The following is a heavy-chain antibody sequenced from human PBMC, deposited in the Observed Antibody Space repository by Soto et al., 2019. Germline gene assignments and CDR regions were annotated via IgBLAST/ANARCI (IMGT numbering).Heavy chain of an antibody. CDR3: ARDYYGSGSFFDY. CDR1: GFTFSSYS. V-gene: IGHV3-48*01. CDR2: ISSSSSTI. D-gene: IGHD3-10*01. J-gene: IGHJ4*02. Sequence: EVQLVESGGGLVQPGGSLRLSCAASGFTFSSYSMNWVRQDPGKGLEWVSYISSSSSTIYYADSVKGRFTISRDNAKNSLYLQMNSLRAEDTAVYYCARDYYGSGSFFDYWGQGTLVTVSS.